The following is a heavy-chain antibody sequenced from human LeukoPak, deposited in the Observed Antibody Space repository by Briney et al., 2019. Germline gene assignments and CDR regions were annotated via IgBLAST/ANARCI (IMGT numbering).Heavy chain of an antibody. V-gene: IGHV3-21*01. CDR2: ISSSSSYI. CDR1: GFTFSSYS. Sequence: AGGSLRLSCAASGFTFSSYSMNWVRQAPGKGLEWVSYISSSSSYIYYADSVKGRFTISRDNAKNSLYLQMNSLRAEDTAVYYWATESGSYSPFDYWGQGTLVTVSS. CDR3: ATESGSYSPFDY. D-gene: IGHD1-26*01. J-gene: IGHJ4*02.